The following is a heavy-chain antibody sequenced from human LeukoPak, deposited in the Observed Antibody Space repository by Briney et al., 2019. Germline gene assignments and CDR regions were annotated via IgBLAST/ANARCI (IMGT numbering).Heavy chain of an antibody. D-gene: IGHD3-16*01. CDR1: GGSLSRYY. V-gene: IGHV4-59*12. CDR3: ARVAQGGAFDI. J-gene: IGHJ3*02. Sequence: SETLSLTRTVSGGSLSRYYWSWIPQPPGKGLEWIGNIYYSGSTNYNPSLKSRVTISVDTYKNQFSLKLSSVTAADTAVYYCARVAQGGAFDIWGQGTMVTVSS. CDR2: IYYSGST.